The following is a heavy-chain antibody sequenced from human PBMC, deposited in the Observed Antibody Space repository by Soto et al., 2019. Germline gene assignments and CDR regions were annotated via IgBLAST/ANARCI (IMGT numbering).Heavy chain of an antibody. V-gene: IGHV4-39*01. J-gene: IGHJ4*02. CDR2: IYYSGIT. CDR1: GVSISNSSYY. CDR3: ARHGSN. Sequence: LSELLSLTCTVSGVSISNSSYYWGWIRRPPGKGLEWIGTIYYSGITYYNPSLKSRVTISVDTSKSQFSLKLTSVTAADTAVYYCARHGSNWGQGTLVTVSS.